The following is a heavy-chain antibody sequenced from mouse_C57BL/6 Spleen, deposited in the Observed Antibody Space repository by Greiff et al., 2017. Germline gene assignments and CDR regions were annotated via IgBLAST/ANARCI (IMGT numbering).Heavy chain of an antibody. CDR2: IDPSDSET. V-gene: IGHV1-52*01. D-gene: IGHD2-1*01. J-gene: IGHJ1*03. CDR3: ARASIYYCNYRYFDV. Sequence: QVQLQQPGAELVRPGSSVKLSCKASGYTFTSYWMHWVKQRPIQGLEWIGNIDPSDSETNYNQQFKDKATLTVDKSSSTAYMQRSSLTSDDSAFYYCARASIYYCNYRYFDVWGTGTTVTVSS. CDR1: GYTFTSYW.